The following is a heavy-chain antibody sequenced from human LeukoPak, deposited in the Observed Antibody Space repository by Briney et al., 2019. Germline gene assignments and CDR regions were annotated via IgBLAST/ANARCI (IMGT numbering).Heavy chain of an antibody. V-gene: IGHV3-48*03. D-gene: IGHD6-13*01. CDR3: ARDRKLYSSSWFRTYYYYGMDV. J-gene: IGHJ6*02. CDR1: GFTFSSYE. CDR2: ISSSGSTI. Sequence: GGSLRLSCAASGFTFSSYEMNWVRQAPGKGLEWVSYISSSGSTIYYADSVKGRFTISRDNAKNSLYLQMNSLRAEDTAVYYCARDRKLYSSSWFRTYYYYGMDVWGQGTTVTVSS.